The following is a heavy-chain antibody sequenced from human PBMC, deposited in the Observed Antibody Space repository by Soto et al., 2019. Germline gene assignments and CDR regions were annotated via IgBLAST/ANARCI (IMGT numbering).Heavy chain of an antibody. CDR1: GYSFTSYW. J-gene: IGHJ6*02. CDR3: ARRSLVATAIYGMDV. Sequence: PGESLKISCKGSGYSFTSYWIGWVRQMPGKGLEWMGIIYPGDSDTRYSPSFQGQVTISADKSISTAYLQWSSLKASDTAMYYCARRSLVATAIYGMDVWGQGTTVTVSS. CDR2: IYPGDSDT. V-gene: IGHV5-51*01. D-gene: IGHD2-2*01.